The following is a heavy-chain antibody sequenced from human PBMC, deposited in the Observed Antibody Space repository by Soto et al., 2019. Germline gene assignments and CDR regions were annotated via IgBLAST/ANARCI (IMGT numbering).Heavy chain of an antibody. V-gene: IGHV4-30-4*01. CDR1: GGSISSGDYY. D-gene: IGHD2-15*01. Sequence: QVQLQESGPGLVKPSQTLSLTCTVSGGSISSGDYYWSWIRQPPGKGLEWIGYIYYSGSTYYNPSLKSRVTISVDTSKNQFSLKLSSVTAADTAVYYCARMGCSGGSCYSSSVAFDIWGQGTMVTVSS. CDR3: ARMGCSGGSCYSSSVAFDI. J-gene: IGHJ3*02. CDR2: IYYSGST.